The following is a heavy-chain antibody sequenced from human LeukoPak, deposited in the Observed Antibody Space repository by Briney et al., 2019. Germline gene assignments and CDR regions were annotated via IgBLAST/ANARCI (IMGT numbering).Heavy chain of an antibody. J-gene: IGHJ4*02. CDR2: IYYSGST. CDR1: GDSINNFY. Sequence: SETLSLTYAVSGDSINNFYWSWIRQPPGKGLQWIGYIYYSGSTNYNPSLKSRVTISVDTSKNQFSLKLTSVTAADTAVYYCARGVVAAPQTFDYWGQGNLVTVSS. D-gene: IGHD2-15*01. V-gene: IGHV4-59*01. CDR3: ARGVVAAPQTFDY.